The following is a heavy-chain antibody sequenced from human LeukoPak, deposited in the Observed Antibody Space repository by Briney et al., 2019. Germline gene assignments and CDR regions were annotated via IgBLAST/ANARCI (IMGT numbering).Heavy chain of an antibody. CDR2: ISYDGSNK. J-gene: IGHJ4*02. CDR3: ARDYYGSGSFHFDY. Sequence: GGSLRLSCAASGFTFSSYAMHWVRQAPGKGLEWVAVISYDGSNKYYAGSVKGRFTISRDNSKNTLYLQMNSLRAEDTAVYYCARDYYGSGSFHFDYWGQGTLVTVSS. V-gene: IGHV3-30*04. CDR1: GFTFSSYA. D-gene: IGHD3-10*01.